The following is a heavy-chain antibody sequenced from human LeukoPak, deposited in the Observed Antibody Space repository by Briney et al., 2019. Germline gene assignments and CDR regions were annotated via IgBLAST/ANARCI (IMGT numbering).Heavy chain of an antibody. V-gene: IGHV1-69*05. J-gene: IGHJ4*02. CDR1: GGSFRSYA. D-gene: IGHD2-21*02. CDR3: ARAPILRGRRGGYYFAV. CDR2: IIPMFGGP. Sequence: SVKVSCKASGGSFRSYAVSWVRQAPGEGLEWMGGIIPMFGGPNYAPQFQGRATITTDEYTSKVYMELSSLRSEDAAVLLCARAPILRGRRGGYYFAVWGQGTPVTVSS.